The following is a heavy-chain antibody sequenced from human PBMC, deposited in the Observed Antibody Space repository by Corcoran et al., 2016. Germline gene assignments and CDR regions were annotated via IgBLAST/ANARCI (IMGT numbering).Heavy chain of an antibody. CDR3: ARELGYCSSTSCYQYYYYGMDV. CDR1: GYTFTSYG. D-gene: IGHD2-2*01. CDR2: ISAYNGNT. J-gene: IGHJ6*02. Sequence: QVQLVQSGAEVKKPGASVKVSCKASGYTFTSYGISWVRQAPGQGLEWMGWISAYNGNTNYAQKLQGRVTMTTATSTSTAYMELRSLRSDDTAVYYCARELGYCSSTSCYQYYYYGMDVWGQGTTVTVSS. V-gene: IGHV1-18*01.